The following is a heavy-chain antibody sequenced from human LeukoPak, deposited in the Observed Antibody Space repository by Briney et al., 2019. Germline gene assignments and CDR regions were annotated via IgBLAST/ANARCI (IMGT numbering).Heavy chain of an antibody. Sequence: GGSLRLSCAASGFTFSSYGMHWVRQAPGKGLEWVALIWYDGSNEYYADSVKGRFTISRDNSKNTLYLQMNSLRAEDTAVYYCAREMGLNIVATFGYWGQGTLVTVSS. D-gene: IGHD5-12*01. CDR1: GFTFSSYG. CDR2: IWYDGSNE. V-gene: IGHV3-33*01. CDR3: AREMGLNIVATFGY. J-gene: IGHJ4*02.